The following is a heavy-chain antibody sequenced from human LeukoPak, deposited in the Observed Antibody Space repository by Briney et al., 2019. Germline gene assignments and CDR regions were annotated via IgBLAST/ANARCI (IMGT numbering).Heavy chain of an antibody. CDR1: GGSISSYY. J-gene: IGHJ5*02. D-gene: IGHD6-19*01. CDR2: IYTSGST. V-gene: IGHV4-4*07. Sequence: PSETLSHTCTVSGGSISSYYWSWIRQPAGKGLEWIGRIYTSGSTNYNPSLKSRVTMSVDTSKNQFSLKLSSVTAADTAVYYCARVVVAVAGTNWFDPWGQGTLVTVSS. CDR3: ARVVVAVAGTNWFDP.